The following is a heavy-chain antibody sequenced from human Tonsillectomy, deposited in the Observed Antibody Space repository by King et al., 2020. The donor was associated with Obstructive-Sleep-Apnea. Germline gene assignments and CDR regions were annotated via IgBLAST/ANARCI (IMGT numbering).Heavy chain of an antibody. CDR1: GGSFSGYY. J-gene: IGHJ4*02. CDR3: AREGDILWFGELLSKHFDY. D-gene: IGHD3-10*01. Sequence: VQLQQWGAGLLKPSETLSLTCAVYGGSFSGYYWSWIRQPPGKGLEWIGEINHNGSTNYNPSLKSRVTISVDTSKNQFSLKLSSVTAADTAVYYCAREGDILWFGELLSKHFDYWGQGTLVTVSS. CDR2: INHNGST. V-gene: IGHV4-34*01.